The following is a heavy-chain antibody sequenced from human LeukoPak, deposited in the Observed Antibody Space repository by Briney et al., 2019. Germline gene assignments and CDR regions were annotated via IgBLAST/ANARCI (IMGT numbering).Heavy chain of an antibody. CDR1: GFTFTDYY. D-gene: IGHD6-13*01. J-gene: IGHJ1*01. CDR3: ARDAAAAGIYFQH. CDR2: INPNSGGT. V-gene: IGHV1-2*02. Sequence: ASVKVSCKASGFTFTDYYMHWVRQAPGQGLEWMGWINPNSGGTNYAQKFQGRVTMTRDTSISTAYMELSRLRSDDTAVYYCARDAAAAGIYFQHWGQGTLVTVSS.